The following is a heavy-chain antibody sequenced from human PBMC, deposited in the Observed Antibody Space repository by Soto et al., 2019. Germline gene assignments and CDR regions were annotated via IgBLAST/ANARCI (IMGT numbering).Heavy chain of an antibody. Sequence: EVQLVESGGGLIQPGGSLRLSCAVSGFTVSNNYMSWVRQAPGKGLEGVSVIYSGGYTAYGDSVKGRFTISRDNSKNTLYLQMKTRRPADPPVYSGATQPGGGGYWGQGTLVTVSS. CDR1: GFTVSNNY. V-gene: IGHV3-53*01. CDR3: ATQPGGGGY. J-gene: IGHJ4*02. CDR2: IYSGGYT. D-gene: IGHD3-10*01.